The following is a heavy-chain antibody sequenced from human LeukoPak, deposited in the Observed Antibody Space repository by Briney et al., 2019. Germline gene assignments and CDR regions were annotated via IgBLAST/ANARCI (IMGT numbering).Heavy chain of an antibody. V-gene: IGHV4-34*01. CDR1: GGSFSGYY. CDR2: INHSGST. J-gene: IGHJ2*01. D-gene: IGHD3-3*01. Sequence: SETLSLTCAVYGGSFSGYYWSWIRQPPGKGLEWIGEINHSGSTNYNPSLKSRVTISVDTSKNQFSLKLSSVTAADTAVYYCARVKIYDFWSVNYWYFDLWGRGTLVTVFS. CDR3: ARVKIYDFWSVNYWYFDL.